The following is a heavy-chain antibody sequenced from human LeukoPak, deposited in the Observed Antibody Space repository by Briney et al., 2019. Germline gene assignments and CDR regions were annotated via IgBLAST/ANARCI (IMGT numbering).Heavy chain of an antibody. Sequence: SETLSLTCTVSGGSISSYYWSWIRQPPGKGLEWIGYIYYSGSTNYNPSLKSRVTISVDTSKNQFSLKLSSVTAADTAVYYCARDRDYYDSRGAFDIWSQGTMVTVSS. J-gene: IGHJ3*02. D-gene: IGHD3-22*01. CDR1: GGSISSYY. CDR3: ARDRDYYDSRGAFDI. CDR2: IYYSGST. V-gene: IGHV4-59*01.